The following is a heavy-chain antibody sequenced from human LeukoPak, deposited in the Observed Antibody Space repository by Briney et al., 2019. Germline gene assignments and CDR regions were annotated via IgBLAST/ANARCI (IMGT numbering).Heavy chain of an antibody. CDR3: AGGVRGVSSWFDP. Sequence: GGSLRLSCAASEFFSMYAMHWVRQAPGKGLEWVAAVAYDGKHQYYADSVKGRFTISKDNFKNTLYMNNLKPEDTAVYYCAGGVRGVSSWFDPWGQGTLVTVSP. CDR2: VAYDGKHQ. V-gene: IGHV3-30*04. CDR1: EFFSMYA. J-gene: IGHJ5*02. D-gene: IGHD3-10*01.